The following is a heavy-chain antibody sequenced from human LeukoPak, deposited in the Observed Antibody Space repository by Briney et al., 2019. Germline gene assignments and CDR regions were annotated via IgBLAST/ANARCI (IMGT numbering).Heavy chain of an antibody. CDR2: IKNDGTEK. V-gene: IGHV3-7*04. J-gene: IGHJ4*02. D-gene: IGHD5-18*01. CDR3: AKDSYSKGDD. CDR1: GFTFSNHW. Sequence: PGGSLRLSCAASGFTFSNHWMSWVRHAPGKGLEWVANIKNDGTEKIYVASVKGRFTISRDNAKNSLYLQMNSLRAEDTGVYYCAKDSYSKGDDWGQGGLVTVSS.